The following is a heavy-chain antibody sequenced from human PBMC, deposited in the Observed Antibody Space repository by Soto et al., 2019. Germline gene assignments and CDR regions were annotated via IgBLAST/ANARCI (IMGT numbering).Heavy chain of an antibody. CDR3: ARQGKYSSSWREYFDYYNGMDV. Sequence: QLQLQESGPGLVKPSETLSLTCTVSGGSISSRSYYWGWIRQPPGKGLEWIGSTYYSGNTYYNPSLKSRVIISVDTSKNQFSLKLSSVTAADRAVYYCARQGKYSSSWREYFDYYNGMDVWGQGTTVTVSS. D-gene: IGHD6-13*01. V-gene: IGHV4-39*01. CDR2: TYYSGNT. J-gene: IGHJ6*02. CDR1: GGSISSRSYY.